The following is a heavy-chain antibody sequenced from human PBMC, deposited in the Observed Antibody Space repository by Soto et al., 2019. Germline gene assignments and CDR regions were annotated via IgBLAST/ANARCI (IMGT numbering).Heavy chain of an antibody. J-gene: IGHJ5*02. CDR3: AKNGGVTYYDFWSGYYKWGWFDP. V-gene: IGHV3-23*01. Sequence: GGSLRLSCAASGFTFSSYAMSWVRQAPGKGLEWVSAISGSGGSTYYADSVKGRFTISRDNSKNTLYLQMNSLRAEDTAVYYCAKNGGVTYYDFWSGYYKWGWFDPWGQGTQVTVSS. CDR2: ISGSGGST. D-gene: IGHD3-3*01. CDR1: GFTFSSYA.